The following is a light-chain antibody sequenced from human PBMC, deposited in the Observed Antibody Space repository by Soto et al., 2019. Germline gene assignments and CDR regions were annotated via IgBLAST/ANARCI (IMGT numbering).Light chain of an antibody. J-gene: IGLJ2*01. CDR3: QVWDNSDVV. V-gene: IGLV3-21*02. Sequence: SYVLTQPPSLSVAPGQTATITCGGNNIGSKNVHWYQQKPGQAPVLVIYDDSDRPSGIPERFSGSNSGNTATLTIIRVEAGDEADYYCQVWDNSDVVFGGGTKLTVL. CDR1: NIGSKN. CDR2: DDS.